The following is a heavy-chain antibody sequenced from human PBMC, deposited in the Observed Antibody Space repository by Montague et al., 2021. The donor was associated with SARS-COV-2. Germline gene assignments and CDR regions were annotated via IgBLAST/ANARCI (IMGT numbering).Heavy chain of an antibody. J-gene: IGHJ6*02. V-gene: IGHV4-59*13. D-gene: IGHD1-14*01. CDR1: GGSISAYY. CDR2: MYNSRSS. CDR3: AREGIPTPGAEWKILHHHGMDV. Sequence: SETLSLTCTVSGGSISAYYWSWIRQPPGKGLEWIAYMYNSRSSNYNPSLKSRVSISVDTSKSQSSLKLTSVTAADTAVYYCAREGIPTPGAEWKILHHHGMDVWGQGTTVTVSS.